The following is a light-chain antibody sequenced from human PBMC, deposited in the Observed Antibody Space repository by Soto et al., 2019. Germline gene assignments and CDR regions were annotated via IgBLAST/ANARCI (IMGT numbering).Light chain of an antibody. CDR1: QTLRRTY. CDR2: GAS. Sequence: EIVLMQSPGTLSLSPGERATLSCRASQTLRRTYIAWYQQKPGQAPRVLIYGASKRATGIPDRFSGSGSGTEFSLTISRLEPEDFAVYYCHQYDNAPQTYGQGTKVEIK. V-gene: IGKV3-20*01. J-gene: IGKJ2*01. CDR3: HQYDNAPQT.